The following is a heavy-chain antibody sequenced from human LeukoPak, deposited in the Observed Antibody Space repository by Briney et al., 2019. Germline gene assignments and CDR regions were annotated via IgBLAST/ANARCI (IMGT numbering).Heavy chain of an antibody. V-gene: IGHV1-2*04. Sequence: ASVKVSCKASGYTFTGYYMHWVRQAPGQGLEWMGWINPNSGGTNYAQKFQGWVTMTRDTSISTAYMELSRLRSDDTAVYYCARDLFGYCSGGSCYPGAYGMGVWGQGTTVTVSS. CDR2: INPNSGGT. J-gene: IGHJ6*02. CDR1: GYTFTGYY. CDR3: ARDLFGYCSGGSCYPGAYGMGV. D-gene: IGHD2-15*01.